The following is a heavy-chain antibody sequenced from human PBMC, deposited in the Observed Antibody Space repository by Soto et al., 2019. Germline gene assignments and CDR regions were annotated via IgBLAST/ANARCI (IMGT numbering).Heavy chain of an antibody. CDR1: GGSISSYY. D-gene: IGHD3-9*01. J-gene: IGHJ4*01. V-gene: IGHV4-59*01. CDR2: IYYSGST. Sequence: SETLSLTCTVSGGSISSYYWSWIRQPPGKGLEWIGYIYYSGSTNYNPSLKSRVTISVDTSKNQFSLKLSSVTAADTAVYYCARLSPYYDILTGPAFDYWGQGTLVTVSS. CDR3: ARLSPYYDILTGPAFDY.